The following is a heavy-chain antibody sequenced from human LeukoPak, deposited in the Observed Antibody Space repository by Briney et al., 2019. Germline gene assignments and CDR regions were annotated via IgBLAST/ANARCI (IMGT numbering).Heavy chain of an antibody. J-gene: IGHJ5*02. D-gene: IGHD6-13*01. Sequence: SVKVSCKASGGTFSSYAISWVRQAPGQGLEWMGGIIPIFGTANYAQKFQGRVTITADESTSTAYMELSSLRSEDTAVYYCARSIAAASYWFDPWGQGTLVSVSS. CDR2: IIPIFGTA. V-gene: IGHV1-69*13. CDR1: GGTFSSYA. CDR3: ARSIAAASYWFDP.